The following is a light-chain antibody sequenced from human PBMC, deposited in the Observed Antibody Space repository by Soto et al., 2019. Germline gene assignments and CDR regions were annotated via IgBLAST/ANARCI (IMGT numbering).Light chain of an antibody. CDR2: AAS. CDR1: QSISSY. CDR3: QQSYSTPWT. Sequence: DIQMTQSPSSLSASVGGRVTITCRASQSISSYLNWYQQKPGKAPKLLIYAASSLQSGVPSRFSGSGSGTDFILTISSLQPEDFATYYCQQSYSTPWTFGQGTKVEIK. J-gene: IGKJ1*01. V-gene: IGKV1-39*01.